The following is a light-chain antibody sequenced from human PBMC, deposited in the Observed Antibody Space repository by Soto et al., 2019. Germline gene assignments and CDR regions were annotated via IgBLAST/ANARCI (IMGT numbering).Light chain of an antibody. Sequence: ILRTQWPCNLCFPPGQRPSLSLRASQSVSSSYLAWYQQKPGQDNRIIIYGAYSRATGIADRFSGSGAGTVFTLTISRMEPEDLAVYYCQLSGSSHEAVGPGTKVDIK. CDR2: GAY. CDR1: QSVSSSY. CDR3: QLSGSSHEA. J-gene: IGKJ1*01. V-gene: IGKV3-20*01.